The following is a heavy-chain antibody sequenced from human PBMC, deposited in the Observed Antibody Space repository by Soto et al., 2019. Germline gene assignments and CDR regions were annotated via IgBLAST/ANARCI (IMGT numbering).Heavy chain of an antibody. Sequence: SETLSLTCTVSGDSISSNNYYWGWIRQPPGEGLEWIGTIYYRGSTYYNPSLKSRVTMSVDTSKNQFSLKLSSVTAADTAVYYCARHLSIAVAGSPYYFDYWGQGTLVTVSS. D-gene: IGHD6-19*01. CDR2: IYYRGST. V-gene: IGHV4-39*01. CDR3: ARHLSIAVAGSPYYFDY. J-gene: IGHJ4*02. CDR1: GDSISSNNYY.